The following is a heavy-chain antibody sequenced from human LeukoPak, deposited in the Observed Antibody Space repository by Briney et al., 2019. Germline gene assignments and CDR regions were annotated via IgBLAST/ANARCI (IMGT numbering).Heavy chain of an antibody. CDR3: AREAHIVVVPAAIPHNWFDP. J-gene: IGHJ5*02. D-gene: IGHD2-2*02. CDR2: ISSSSSYI. CDR1: GFTFSSYS. V-gene: IGHV3-21*01. Sequence: GGSLRLSCAASGFTFSSYSMNWVRQAPGKGLEWVSSISSSSSYICYADSVKGRFTISRDNAKNSLYLQMNSLRAEDTAVYYCAREAHIVVVPAAIPHNWFDPWGQGTLVTVSS.